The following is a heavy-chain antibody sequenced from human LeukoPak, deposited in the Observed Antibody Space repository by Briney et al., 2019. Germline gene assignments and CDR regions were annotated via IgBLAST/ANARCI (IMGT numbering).Heavy chain of an antibody. Sequence: GGSLRLSSAASGFTFNNAWMSWVRQAPGKGLEWIGRIKSITDGGPTVYAAPVKDRFTISREDSKNTLYLQMNSLKTEDTAVYYCTTAPAAYTFDSWGQGTLVTVSS. D-gene: IGHD3-16*01. CDR3: TTAPAAYTFDS. V-gene: IGHV3-15*01. CDR2: IKSITDGGPT. J-gene: IGHJ4*02. CDR1: GFTFNNAW.